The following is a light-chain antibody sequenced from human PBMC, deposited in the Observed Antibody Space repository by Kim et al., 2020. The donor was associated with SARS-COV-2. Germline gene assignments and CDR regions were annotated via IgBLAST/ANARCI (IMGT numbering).Light chain of an antibody. CDR1: ALPEKQ. CDR3: QSADGSGTYV. J-gene: IGLJ1*01. V-gene: IGLV3-25*03. Sequence: VSPGKTARITCSGDALPEKQTDWYQQKSGQAPLLLIYKDSERPSGIPGRFSGSSSGTTVTLTISGVQAEDDADYYCQSADGSGTYVFGTGTKVTVL. CDR2: KDS.